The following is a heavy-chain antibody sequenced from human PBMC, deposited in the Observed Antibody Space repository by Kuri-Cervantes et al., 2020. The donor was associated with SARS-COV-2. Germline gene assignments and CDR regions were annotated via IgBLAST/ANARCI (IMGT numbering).Heavy chain of an antibody. Sequence: SDILSPTCNVFGGSISSGSYYWSWIRQPAGKGLEWIGHIYTSGSTNYNPSLKSRVTISVDTSKNQFSLKLSSVTAADTAVYYCARLYSYSSHKSFDYWGQGTLVTVSS. CDR3: ARLYSYSSHKSFDY. J-gene: IGHJ4*02. D-gene: IGHD6-19*01. CDR2: IYTSGST. V-gene: IGHV4-61*09. CDR1: GGSISSGSYY.